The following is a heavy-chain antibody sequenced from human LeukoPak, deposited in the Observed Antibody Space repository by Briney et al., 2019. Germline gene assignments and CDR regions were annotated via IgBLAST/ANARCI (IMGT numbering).Heavy chain of an antibody. D-gene: IGHD3-10*01. CDR2: IHSGSNT. J-gene: IGHJ3*02. Sequence: PGGSLRLSCAASGFTVSRNYMSWVRQAPGKGLEWVSSIHSGSNTEYADSVKGRFTISRDNSKDTVYLQMSSLRAEDTAVYYCASDLRHPISLIRGVIMLGAFDIWGQGTLVTVSS. CDR3: ASDLRHPISLIRGVIMLGAFDI. V-gene: IGHV3-66*01. CDR1: GFTVSRNY.